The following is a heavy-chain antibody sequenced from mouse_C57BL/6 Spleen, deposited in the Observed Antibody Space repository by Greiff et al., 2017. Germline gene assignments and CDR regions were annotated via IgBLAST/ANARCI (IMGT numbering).Heavy chain of an antibody. J-gene: IGHJ4*01. D-gene: IGHD3-2*02. CDR2: ISSGSSTI. CDR3: ARSQAMDY. V-gene: IGHV5-17*01. CDR1: GFTFSDYG. Sequence: EVMLVESGGGLVKPGGSLKLSCAASGFTFSDYGMHWVRQAPEKGLEWVAYISSGSSTIYYADTVKGRFTISRDNAKNTLFMEMTSLKSEKTAVYYCARSQAMDYWGQGTSVTVSS.